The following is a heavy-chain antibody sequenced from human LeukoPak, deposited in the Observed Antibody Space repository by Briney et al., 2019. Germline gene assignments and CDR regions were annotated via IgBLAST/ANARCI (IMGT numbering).Heavy chain of an antibody. CDR1: GFTFSSYA. V-gene: IGHV3-23*01. D-gene: IGHD2-15*01. CDR3: AKDLGYVCSGGSCYQADY. J-gene: IGHJ4*02. Sequence: GGSLRLSCAASGFTFSSYAMSWVRQAPGKGLEWVSAISGSGGSTYYADSVKGRFTISRDNSKNTLYLQMNSLRAEDTAVYYCAKDLGYVCSGGSCYQADYWGQGTLVTVSS. CDR2: ISGSGGST.